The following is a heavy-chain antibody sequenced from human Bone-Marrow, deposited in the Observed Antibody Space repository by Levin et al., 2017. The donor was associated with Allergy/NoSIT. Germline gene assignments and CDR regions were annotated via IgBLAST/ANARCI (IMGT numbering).Heavy chain of an antibody. CDR2: IFEIGST. Sequence: GSLRLSCTVSGGSITSDHWGWIRQPPGKGLEWIGYIFEIGSTYYSPSLKSRATITADTSKNQFSLTLTSVTAADTALYYCATYERGVGGKGSWGQGTLVTVSS. CDR3: ATYERGVGGKGS. J-gene: IGHJ5*02. D-gene: IGHD6-19*01. CDR1: GGSITSDH. V-gene: IGHV4-59*01.